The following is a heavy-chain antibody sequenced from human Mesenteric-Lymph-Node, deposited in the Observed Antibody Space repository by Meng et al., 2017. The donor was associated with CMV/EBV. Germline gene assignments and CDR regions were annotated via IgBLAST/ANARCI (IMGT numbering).Heavy chain of an antibody. V-gene: IGHV3-49*04. CDR3: TSPLYCSSTSCSDY. CDR2: IRSKAYGGTT. Sequence: GESLKISCTASGFTFGDYAMSWVRQAPGKGLEWVGFIRSKAYGGTTEYAASVKGRFTISRDDSKSIAYLQMNSLKTEDTAVYYCTSPLYCSSTSCSDYWGQGTLVTVSS. CDR1: GFTFGDYA. J-gene: IGHJ4*02. D-gene: IGHD2-2*01.